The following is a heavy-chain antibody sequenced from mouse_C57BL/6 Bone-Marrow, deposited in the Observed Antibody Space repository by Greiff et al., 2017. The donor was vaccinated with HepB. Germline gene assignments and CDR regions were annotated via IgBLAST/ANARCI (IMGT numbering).Heavy chain of an antibody. CDR2: ISSGGSYT. CDR3: ARHGVCYWYFDV. Sequence: EVKLVESGGDLVKPGGSLKLSCAASGFTFSSYGMSWVRQTPDKRLEWVATISSGGSYTYYPDSVKGRFTISRDNAKNTLYLQMSSLKSEDTAMYYCARHGVCYWYFDVWGTGTTVTVSS. V-gene: IGHV5-6*01. CDR1: GFTFSSYG. J-gene: IGHJ1*03.